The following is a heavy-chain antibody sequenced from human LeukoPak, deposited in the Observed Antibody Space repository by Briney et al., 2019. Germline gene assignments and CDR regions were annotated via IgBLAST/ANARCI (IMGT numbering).Heavy chain of an antibody. CDR1: GGSISSGGYY. J-gene: IGHJ4*02. CDR2: IYYSGGT. D-gene: IGHD6-19*01. CDR3: ARVAVAGTSEAY. V-gene: IGHV4-31*03. Sequence: SETLSLTCTVSGGSISSGGYYWSWIRQHPGKGLEWIGYIYYSGGTYYNPSLKSRVTISVDTSKNQFSLKLSSVTAADTAVYYCARVAVAGTSEAYWGQGTLVTVSS.